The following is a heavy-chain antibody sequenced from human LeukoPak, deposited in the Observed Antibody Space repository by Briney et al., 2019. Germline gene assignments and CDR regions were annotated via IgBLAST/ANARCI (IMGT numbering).Heavy chain of an antibody. V-gene: IGHV4-4*08. J-gene: IGHJ2*01. Sequence: SETLSLTCTVSGGSIFSYYWNWIRQPPGKGLEWIGYIYPNGITSYNPSLRSRGTISIATSKNQFSLRLRSVTAADTAIYYCPRRAYYDTSGYYPTSGYFDLWGRGTLVTVSS. D-gene: IGHD3-22*01. CDR2: IYPNGIT. CDR1: GGSIFSYY. CDR3: PRRAYYDTSGYYPTSGYFDL.